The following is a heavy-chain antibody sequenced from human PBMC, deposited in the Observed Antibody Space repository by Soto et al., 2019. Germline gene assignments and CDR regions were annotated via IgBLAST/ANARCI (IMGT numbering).Heavy chain of an antibody. D-gene: IGHD3-10*01. V-gene: IGHV3-74*01. CDR3: VRGAGSLGYYY. CDR2: INSDGSST. Sequence: EVQLGESGGGLVQPGGSLRLSCAASGFTFSSYWMHWVRQAPGKGLVWVSRINSDGSSTNYGDSVKGRFAISRDNAKNTLNMQMNSLRAEDTAVYYCVRGAGSLGYYYWGQGTLGTVSS. J-gene: IGHJ4*02. CDR1: GFTFSSYW.